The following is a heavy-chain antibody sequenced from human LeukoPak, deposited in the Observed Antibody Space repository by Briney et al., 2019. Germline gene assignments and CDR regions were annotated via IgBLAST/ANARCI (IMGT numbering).Heavy chain of an antibody. CDR1: GFTFSSYA. D-gene: IGHD1-26*01. J-gene: IGHJ4*02. CDR3: AKYGQSGSYFGY. V-gene: IGHV3-23*01. Sequence: GGSLRLSCAASGFTFSSYAMSWVRQAPGKGLEWVSAISGSGGSTYYADSVKGRFTISSDNSKNTLYLQMNSLRAEDTAVYYCAKYGQSGSYFGYWAREPWSPSPQ. CDR2: ISGSGGST.